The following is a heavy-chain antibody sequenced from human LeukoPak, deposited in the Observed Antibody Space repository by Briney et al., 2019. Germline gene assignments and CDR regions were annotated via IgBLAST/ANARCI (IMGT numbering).Heavy chain of an antibody. J-gene: IGHJ3*02. D-gene: IGHD3-16*01. Sequence: GASVKVSCKASGYTFTSYGISWVRQAPGQGLEWVGWISAYNGNTNYAQKLQGRVTMTTDTSTSTAYMELRSLRSDDTAVYYCARDRVLLGFDAFDIWGQGTMVTVSS. CDR3: ARDRVLLGFDAFDI. CDR2: ISAYNGNT. CDR1: GYTFTSYG. V-gene: IGHV1-18*01.